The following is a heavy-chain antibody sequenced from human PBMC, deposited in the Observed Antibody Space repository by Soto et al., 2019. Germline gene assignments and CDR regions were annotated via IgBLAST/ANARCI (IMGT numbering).Heavy chain of an antibody. CDR1: GGSFSGYY. D-gene: IGHD6-6*01. V-gene: IGHV4-34*01. CDR2: INHSGST. J-gene: IGHJ4*02. CDR3: ARGRIAARPRYFDY. Sequence: SETLSLTCAVYGGSFSGYYWSWIRQPPGKGLEWIGEINHSGSTNYNPSLKSRVTISVDTSKNQFSLKLSSVTAADTAVYYCARGRIAARPRYFDYWGQGTLVTVSS.